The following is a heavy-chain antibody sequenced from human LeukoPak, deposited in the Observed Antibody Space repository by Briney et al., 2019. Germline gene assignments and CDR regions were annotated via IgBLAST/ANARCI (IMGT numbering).Heavy chain of an antibody. J-gene: IGHJ3*01. D-gene: IGHD3-10*01. CDR3: AKDSFLLVRGVGSDDGFAV. CDR1: GFTIATYG. CDR2: VGESVHTT. Sequence: GGSLRLSCVASGFTIATYGMSWVRQAPGKGLEWVSVVGESVHTTHYADSVKGRFFISRDNSKNTVHLEMNSLRAEDTAVYYCAKDSFLLVRGVGSDDGFAVWGQGTMVTVSS. V-gene: IGHV3-23*01.